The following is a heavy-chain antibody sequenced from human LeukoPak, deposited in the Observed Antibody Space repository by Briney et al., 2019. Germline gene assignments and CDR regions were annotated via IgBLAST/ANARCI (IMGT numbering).Heavy chain of an antibody. Sequence: GGSLRLSCAASGFPFSGYHMSWIRQAPGKGLEWISYIYFTGDIIYYADSVKDRFTISRDNAKNSLYLQMNSLKVEDTAVYYCARDDMLERPSFDIWGQGTVVTVSS. CDR3: ARDDMLERPSFDI. D-gene: IGHD1-1*01. CDR2: IYFTGDII. V-gene: IGHV3-11*01. CDR1: GFPFSGYH. J-gene: IGHJ3*02.